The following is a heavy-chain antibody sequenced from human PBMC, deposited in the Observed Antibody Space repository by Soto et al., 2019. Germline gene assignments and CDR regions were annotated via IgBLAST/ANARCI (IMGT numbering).Heavy chain of an antibody. J-gene: IGHJ6*02. CDR2: IIPIFGTA. V-gene: IGHV1-69*13. CDR3: ARSILPGTTGTFDGGYYGMDV. Sequence: SVKVSCKASGGTFSSYAISWVRQAPGQGLEWMGGIIPIFGTANYAQKFQGRVTITADESTSTAYMELSSLRSEDTAVYYCARSILPGTTGTFDGGYYGMDVWGQGTTVTVSS. CDR1: GGTFSSYA. D-gene: IGHD1-1*01.